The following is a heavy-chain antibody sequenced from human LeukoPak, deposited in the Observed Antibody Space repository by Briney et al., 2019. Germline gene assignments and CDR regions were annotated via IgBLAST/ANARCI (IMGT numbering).Heavy chain of an antibody. J-gene: IGHJ3*02. V-gene: IGHV1-8*02. CDR3: ARGDYDSIRAGAFDI. CDR2: MNPNSGNT. D-gene: IGHD3-16*01. CDR1: GYTFTSYG. Sequence: ASVKVSCKASGYTFTSYGISWVRQAPGQGLEWMGWMNPNSGNTGYAQKFQGRVTMTRNTSISTAYMELSSLRSEDTAVYYCARGDYDSIRAGAFDIWGQGTMVTVSA.